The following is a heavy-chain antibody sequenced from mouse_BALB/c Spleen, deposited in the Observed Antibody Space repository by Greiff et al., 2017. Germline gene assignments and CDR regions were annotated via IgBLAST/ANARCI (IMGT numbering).Heavy chain of an antibody. CDR2: INPYNGDT. CDR3: GSPAYYRYDEVFAY. J-gene: IGHJ3*01. Sequence: VHVKQSGPELVKPGASVKISCKASGYSFTGYFMNWVKQSHGKSLEWIGRINPYNGDTFYNQKFKGKATLTVDKSSSTAHMELLSLTSEDSAVYYCGSPAYYRYDEVFAYWGQGTLVTVSA. V-gene: IGHV1-37*01. D-gene: IGHD2-14*01. CDR1: GYSFTGYF.